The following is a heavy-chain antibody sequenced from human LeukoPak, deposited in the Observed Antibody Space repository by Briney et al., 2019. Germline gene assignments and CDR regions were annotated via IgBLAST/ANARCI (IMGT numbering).Heavy chain of an antibody. Sequence: GEPLKISCKGSGYSFSTYWIGWVRQMPGKGLECLGVIYPGDSDTRYSPSFQGQVTISADKSISTAYLQWSSLKASDTAMYYCARAMAGATCDYWGQGTLVTVSS. J-gene: IGHJ4*02. CDR3: ARAMAGATCDY. CDR1: GYSFSTYW. V-gene: IGHV5-51*01. CDR2: IYPGDSDT. D-gene: IGHD1-26*01.